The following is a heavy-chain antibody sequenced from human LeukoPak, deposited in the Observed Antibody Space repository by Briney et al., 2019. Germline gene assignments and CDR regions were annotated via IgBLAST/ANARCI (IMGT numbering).Heavy chain of an antibody. Sequence: SETLSLTCTVSGGSISSYYWSWIRQPPGKGLEWIGYIYYSGSTNYNPSLKSRVTISVDTSKNQFSLELSAVTAADTAVYYCARGGLELPDYWGQGTLVTVSS. CDR3: ARGGLELPDY. D-gene: IGHD1-26*01. CDR2: IYYSGST. V-gene: IGHV4-59*01. CDR1: GGSISSYY. J-gene: IGHJ4*02.